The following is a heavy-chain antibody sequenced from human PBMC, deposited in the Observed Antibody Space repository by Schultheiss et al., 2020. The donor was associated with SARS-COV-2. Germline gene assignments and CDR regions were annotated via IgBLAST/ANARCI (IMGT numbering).Heavy chain of an antibody. V-gene: IGHV1-2*02. Sequence: ASVKVSCKASGGTFSKYSISWVRQAPGQGLEWMGWINPNSGGTNYAQKFQGRVTMTRDTSISTAYMELSRLRSDDTAVYYCAATVESSSGYYGMDVWGQGTTVTVSS. D-gene: IGHD6-6*01. CDR3: AATVESSSGYYGMDV. CDR2: INPNSGGT. J-gene: IGHJ6*02. CDR1: GGTFSKYS.